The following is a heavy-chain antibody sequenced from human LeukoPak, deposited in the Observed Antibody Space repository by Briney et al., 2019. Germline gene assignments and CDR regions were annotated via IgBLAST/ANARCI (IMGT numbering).Heavy chain of an antibody. D-gene: IGHD3-10*01. Sequence: GGSLRLSCAASGFTFSSYDMHWVRQATGKGLEWVSAIGTAGDTYYPGSVKGRFTISRENAKNSLYLQMNSLRAGDTAVYYCARGPKIYGSGSLLFDYWGQGSLVTVSS. J-gene: IGHJ4*02. V-gene: IGHV3-13*01. CDR3: ARGPKIYGSGSLLFDY. CDR2: IGTAGDT. CDR1: GFTFSSYD.